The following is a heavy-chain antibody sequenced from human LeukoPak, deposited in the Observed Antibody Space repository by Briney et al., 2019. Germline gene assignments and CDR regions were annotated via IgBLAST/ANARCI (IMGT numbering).Heavy chain of an antibody. CDR2: INPSGGST. CDR1: GYTFTSYY. CDR3: ARDRDIVGIGRAGWFDP. Sequence: ASVKVSCKASGYTFTSYYMHWVRQAPGQGLEWMGIINPSGGSTSYAQKFQGRVTMTRDTSTSTVYMELSSLRSEDTAVYYCARDRDIVGIGRAGWFDPWGQGTLVTVSS. V-gene: IGHV1-46*01. J-gene: IGHJ5*02. D-gene: IGHD2-15*01.